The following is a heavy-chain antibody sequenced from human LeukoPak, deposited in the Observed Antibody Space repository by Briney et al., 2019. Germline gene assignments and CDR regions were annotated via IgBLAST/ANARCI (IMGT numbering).Heavy chain of an antibody. CDR3: TRDFAV. CDR2: IYSGGST. Sequence: GGSLRLSCAASGFIMINNYMSWVRRVPGKGLEWVSIIYSGGSTSYADSVEGRFTISRDSSGNTLYLQMNSLRAADTAVYYCTRDFAVWGQGTTVTVSS. CDR1: GFIMINNY. V-gene: IGHV3-53*01. J-gene: IGHJ6*02. D-gene: IGHD3-3*01.